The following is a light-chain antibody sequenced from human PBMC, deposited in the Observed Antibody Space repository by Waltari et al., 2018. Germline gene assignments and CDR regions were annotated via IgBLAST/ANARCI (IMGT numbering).Light chain of an antibody. CDR3: QQYDNFPRT. J-gene: IGKJ1*01. CDR1: QGINTY. Sequence: DIQMTQSPSSLSASVGDRVTITCRASQGINTYLSWYQQKPGKAPKRLIYYASSLESGVPSRFSGSGSGTDYTLTISSLQPEDIATYYCQQYDNFPRTFGQGTKVEIK. V-gene: IGKV1-33*01. CDR2: YAS.